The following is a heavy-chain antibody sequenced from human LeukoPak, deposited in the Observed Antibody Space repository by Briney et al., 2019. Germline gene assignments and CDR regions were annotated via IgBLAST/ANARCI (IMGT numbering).Heavy chain of an antibody. CDR3: ARRAGAYSHPYDY. D-gene: IGHD4/OR15-4a*01. Sequence: GGSLRLSCAASGFTFGSFWMNWVRQAPGKGLEWVANIKQDGSEKSYVDSVKGRFTISRDNAKNSLYLQMNSLRAEDTAVYYCARRAGAYSHPYDYWGQGTLVTVSS. V-gene: IGHV3-7*03. CDR2: IKQDGSEK. J-gene: IGHJ4*02. CDR1: GFTFGSFW.